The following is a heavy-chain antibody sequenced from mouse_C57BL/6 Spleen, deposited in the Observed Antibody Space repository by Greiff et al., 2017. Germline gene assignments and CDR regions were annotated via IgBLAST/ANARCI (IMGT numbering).Heavy chain of an antibody. CDR2: INPNSGST. V-gene: IGHV1-64*01. J-gene: IGHJ3*01. D-gene: IGHD1-1*01. CDR3: ARDYGPRFAY. Sequence: VQLQQPGAELVKPGASVKLSCKASGYTFTSYWMHWVKQRPGQGLEWIGMINPNSGSTNYNEKFKSKATLTVDKSSSTAYMQLSSLTSEDSAVYYGARDYGPRFAYWGQGTLVTVSA. CDR1: GYTFTSYW.